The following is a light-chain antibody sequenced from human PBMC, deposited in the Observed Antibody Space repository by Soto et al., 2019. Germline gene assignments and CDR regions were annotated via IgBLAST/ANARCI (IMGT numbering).Light chain of an antibody. V-gene: IGKV3-15*01. Sequence: EIVMTESPTTLSLSPGERTTLPRRAHQRFNSNLAWYQQKPGQAPRPLIYGASTRATGIPARFSGSGSGTEFTLTISSLQSEDFAVYYCQQYNNWWTFGQGTKVEIK. CDR2: GAS. CDR1: QRFNSN. J-gene: IGKJ1*01. CDR3: QQYNNWWT.